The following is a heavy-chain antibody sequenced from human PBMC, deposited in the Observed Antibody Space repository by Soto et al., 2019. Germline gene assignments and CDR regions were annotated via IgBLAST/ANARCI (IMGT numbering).Heavy chain of an antibody. D-gene: IGHD5-12*01. Sequence: QVQLVQSGAEVKKPGASVKVSCKASGYTFMSYDIHWVRQATGQGLEWMGRMNPNSGNTGYAQKSQGRVTMTRNTSITTAYMELSSLRSEVTAVYYCARGPGYSASAWGQGTLVTVSS. J-gene: IGHJ4*02. CDR1: GYTFMSYD. V-gene: IGHV1-8*01. CDR2: MNPNSGNT. CDR3: ARGPGYSASA.